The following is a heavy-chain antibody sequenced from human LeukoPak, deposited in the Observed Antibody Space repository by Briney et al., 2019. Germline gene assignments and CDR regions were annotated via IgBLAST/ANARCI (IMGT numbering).Heavy chain of an antibody. V-gene: IGHV4-4*07. CDR2: IYPSGS. CDR3: ARDSGTTGEVKFDP. J-gene: IGHJ5*02. Sequence: SETLSLTCTVSGGSISSYYLSWIRQPAGKGLEWIGRIYPSGSDYNPSLKSRVTMSLDTSKNQFSLRLSSVTAADTAAYYCARDSGTTGEVKFDPWGQGTLVTVSS. D-gene: IGHD3-10*01. CDR1: GGSISSYY.